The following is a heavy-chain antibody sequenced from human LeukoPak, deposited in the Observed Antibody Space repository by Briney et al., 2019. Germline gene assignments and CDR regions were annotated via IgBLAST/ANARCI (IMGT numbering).Heavy chain of an antibody. D-gene: IGHD3-22*01. CDR3: AKRSDTYYYDSSGYFSYYFDY. Sequence: GGSLRLSCAASGFTFSSYGMSWVRQAPGKGLEWVSAISGSGGSTYYADSVRGRFTISRDNSKNTLYLQMNSLRAEDTAVYYCAKRSDTYYYDSSGYFSYYFDYWGQGTLVTVSS. V-gene: IGHV3-23*01. CDR1: GFTFSSYG. CDR2: ISGSGGST. J-gene: IGHJ4*02.